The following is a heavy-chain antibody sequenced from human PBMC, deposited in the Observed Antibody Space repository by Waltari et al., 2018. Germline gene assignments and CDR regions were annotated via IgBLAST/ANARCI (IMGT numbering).Heavy chain of an antibody. D-gene: IGHD3-3*01. CDR1: GFTFSSFA. CDR3: AKDLSGGVLRFLEWLFEY. V-gene: IGHV3-30*18. Sequence: QVQLVESGGGVVQPGRSLRLSCAASGFTFSSFAMHWVRQAPGKGLGWVAVISYDGSNRYYADSVKGRFIISRDNSENTLYLQMNSLRAEDTAVYYCAKDLSGGVLRFLEWLFEYWGQGTLVTVSS. CDR2: ISYDGSNR. J-gene: IGHJ4*02.